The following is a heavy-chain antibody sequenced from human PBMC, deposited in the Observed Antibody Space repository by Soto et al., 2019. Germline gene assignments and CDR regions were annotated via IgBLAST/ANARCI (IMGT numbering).Heavy chain of an antibody. CDR1: GGTFSRYA. CDR3: ARSQGSSTSLEIYYSYYYGMDV. V-gene: IGHV1-69*01. CDR2: IIPISGTA. D-gene: IGHD2-2*01. Sequence: QVQLVQSGAEVKKPGSSVKVSCKASGGTFSRYAISWVRQAPGQGLEWMGGIIPISGTANYAQKFQGRVTITADESTSTAYMELSSLRSEDTAVYYCARSQGSSTSLEIYYSYYYGMDVWGQGTTVTVSS. J-gene: IGHJ6*02.